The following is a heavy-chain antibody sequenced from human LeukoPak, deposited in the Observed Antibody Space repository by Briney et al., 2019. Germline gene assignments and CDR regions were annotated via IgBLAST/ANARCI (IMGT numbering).Heavy chain of an antibody. D-gene: IGHD3-22*01. J-gene: IGHJ4*02. V-gene: IGHV3-30*02. CDR3: ANFDSSGYYPRNH. CDR1: GFTFSSYG. CDR2: IRYDGSNK. Sequence: GGSLRLSCAASGFTFSSYGMHWVRQAPGKGLEWVAFIRYDGSNKYYADSVKGRFTISRDNSKNTLYLQMNSLRAEDTAVYYCANFDSSGYYPRNHWGQGTLVTVSS.